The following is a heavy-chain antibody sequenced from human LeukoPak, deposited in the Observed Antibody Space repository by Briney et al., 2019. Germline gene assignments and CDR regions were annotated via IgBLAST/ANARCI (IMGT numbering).Heavy chain of an antibody. Sequence: GSSVKVSCKASGGTFSSCAISWVRQAPGQGLEWMRGIIPIFGTANYAQKFQGRVTITTDESTSTAYMELSSLRSEDTAVYYCARGSPAAAIDYWGQGTLVTVSS. V-gene: IGHV1-69*05. J-gene: IGHJ4*02. CDR1: GGTFSSCA. D-gene: IGHD6-13*01. CDR2: IIPIFGTA. CDR3: ARGSPAAAIDY.